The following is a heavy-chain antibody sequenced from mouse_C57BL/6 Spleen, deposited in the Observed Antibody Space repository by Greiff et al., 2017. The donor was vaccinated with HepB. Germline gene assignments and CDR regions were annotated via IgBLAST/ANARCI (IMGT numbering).Heavy chain of an antibody. CDR3: ARLGAYYSNYEYYAMDY. J-gene: IGHJ4*01. CDR1: GYTFTSYW. CDR2: INPSSGYT. V-gene: IGHV1-7*01. D-gene: IGHD2-5*01. Sequence: QVHVKQSGAELAKPGASVKLSCKASGYTFTSYWMHWVKQRPGQGLEWIGYINPSSGYTKYNQKFKDKATLTADKSSSTAYMQLSSLTYEDSAVYYCARLGAYYSNYEYYAMDYWGQGTSVTVSS.